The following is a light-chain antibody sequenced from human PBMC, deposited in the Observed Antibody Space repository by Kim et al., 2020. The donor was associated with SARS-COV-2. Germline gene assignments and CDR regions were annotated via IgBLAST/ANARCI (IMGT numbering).Light chain of an antibody. Sequence: VSVSPGQTATITCSGDKLGDKYVCWYQQKPGQSPVLLIYHDTRRPSGIPERFSGSNSGDTATLTITETQAMDEADYYCQAWIAITVFGGGTRLTVL. CDR1: KLGDKY. V-gene: IGLV3-1*01. CDR3: QAWIAITV. CDR2: HDT. J-gene: IGLJ3*02.